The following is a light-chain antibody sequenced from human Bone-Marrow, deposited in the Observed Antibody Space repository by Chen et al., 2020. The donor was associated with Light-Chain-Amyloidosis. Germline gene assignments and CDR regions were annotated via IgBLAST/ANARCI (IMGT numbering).Light chain of an antibody. CDR1: SRDVGRYNY. V-gene: IGLV2-14*03. CDR2: DVR. J-gene: IGLJ1*01. CDR3: SSYTSTFPYV. Sequence: QSALTQPASVSGSPGQSITISCTGTSRDVGRYNYVSWYQQHPGKVPKLIIHDVRDRPSGVSDRFSGSKSGNTASLTISGLQAEDEADYYCSSYTSTFPYVFGTGTRLTVL.